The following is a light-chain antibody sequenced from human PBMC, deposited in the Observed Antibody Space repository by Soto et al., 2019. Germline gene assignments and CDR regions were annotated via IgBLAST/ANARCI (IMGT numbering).Light chain of an antibody. CDR3: QQRSSWPLLT. CDR2: DAS. Sequence: EIVLTQSPATLSLSPGERATLSCRASQSVSNYLAWFQQKPGQAPRLLIYDASNRATGIPARFSGSGSGTDFTLTISSLETEDFAVYYCQQRSSWPLLTFGGGTNVEI. CDR1: QSVSNY. V-gene: IGKV3-11*01. J-gene: IGKJ4*01.